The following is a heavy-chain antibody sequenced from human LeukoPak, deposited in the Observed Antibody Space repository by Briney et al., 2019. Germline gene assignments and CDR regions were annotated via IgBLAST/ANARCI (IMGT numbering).Heavy chain of an antibody. CDR1: GGSISSYY. CDR3: ARAQPDFWSGSPGYFDY. CDR2: IYYSGST. V-gene: IGHV4-59*01. J-gene: IGHJ4*02. Sequence: PSETLSLTCTVSGGSISSYYWSWIRQPPGKGLECIGYIYYSGSTNYNPSLKSRVTISVDTSKNQFSLKLSSVTAADTAVYYCARAQPDFWSGSPGYFDYWGQGTLVTVSS. D-gene: IGHD3-3*01.